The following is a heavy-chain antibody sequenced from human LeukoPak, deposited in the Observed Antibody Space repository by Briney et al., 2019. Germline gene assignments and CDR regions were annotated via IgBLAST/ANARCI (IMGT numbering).Heavy chain of an antibody. Sequence: SGKVSCKASRFIFSSSSVQWVRQARGQLLEWRGWIVVDSTKTNYAQKFQERVTITRDMSTSTVYMELSSLRSEDTAVYYCAAATVAADPFFDYWGQGNLVTVSS. V-gene: IGHV1-58*01. CDR2: IVVDSTKT. CDR3: AAATVAADPFFDY. D-gene: IGHD2-15*01. CDR1: RFIFSSSS. J-gene: IGHJ4*02.